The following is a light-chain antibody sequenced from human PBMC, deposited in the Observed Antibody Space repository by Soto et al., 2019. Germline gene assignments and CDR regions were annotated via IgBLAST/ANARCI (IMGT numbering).Light chain of an antibody. J-gene: IGKJ1*01. CDR2: DAS. V-gene: IGKV3D-15*01. CDR1: QSVSSN. CDR3: QQYNNWPRT. Sequence: EIVMTQSPATLSVSPGERATLSCRASQSVSSNLAWYQQKPGQAPNLLIYDASDRATGIPARFSGSGSGTEFTLTISSLQSEDFGVYYCQQYNNWPRTFGQGTKVDIK.